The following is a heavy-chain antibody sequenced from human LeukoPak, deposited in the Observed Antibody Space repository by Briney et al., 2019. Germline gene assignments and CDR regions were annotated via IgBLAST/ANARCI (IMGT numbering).Heavy chain of an antibody. CDR1: GFTFDDYA. V-gene: IGHV3-9*01. CDR2: ISWNSGSI. Sequence: GRSLRLSCAASGFTFDDYAMHWVRQAPGKGLEWVSGISWNSGSIGYADSVKGRFTISRDNAKNSLYLQMNSLRAEDTALYYCAKDRGRYGPRGFIDYWGQGTLVTASS. J-gene: IGHJ4*02. D-gene: IGHD5-18*01. CDR3: AKDRGRYGPRGFIDY.